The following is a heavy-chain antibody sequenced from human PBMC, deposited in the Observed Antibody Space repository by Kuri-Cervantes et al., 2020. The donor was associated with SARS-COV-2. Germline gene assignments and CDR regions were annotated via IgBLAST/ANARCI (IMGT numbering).Heavy chain of an antibody. J-gene: IGHJ4*02. D-gene: IGHD1-7*01. CDR1: GFTFSTYA. CDR3: ARMYNWNYGYLDDY. V-gene: IGHV3-48*04. Sequence: GGSLRLSCAASGFTFSTYAMSWVRQAPGKGLEWVSYISSSGSTIYYADSVKGRFTISRDNAKNSLYLQMNSLRAEDTAVYYCARMYNWNYGYLDDYWGQGTLVTVSS. CDR2: ISSSGSTI.